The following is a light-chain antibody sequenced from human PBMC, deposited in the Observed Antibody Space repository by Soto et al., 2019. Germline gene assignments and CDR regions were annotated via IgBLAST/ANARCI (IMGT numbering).Light chain of an antibody. V-gene: IGKV3-15*01. CDR1: QGVTTN. J-gene: IGKJ4*01. Sequence: EIVITQSPATLSVSPGERATLSCRAGQGVTTNFAWYQQKSGQSPRILIYDVSIRETGVPARVSGTGSETDFTLTISGLQSADSEVYFCQQYNKWPLSFGGGTKVDIK. CDR2: DVS. CDR3: QQYNKWPLS.